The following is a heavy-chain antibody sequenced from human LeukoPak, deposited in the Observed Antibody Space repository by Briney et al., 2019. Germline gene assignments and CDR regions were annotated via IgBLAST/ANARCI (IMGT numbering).Heavy chain of an antibody. Sequence: GESLKISCKGSGYSFSRFWIGWVRQMPGKGLEWMGIIYPGDSDTRYSPSFQGQVTISADKSINTAYLQWSSLKASDTAMYYCARRRGDCSSTSCYLDFWGQGSLVTVSS. D-gene: IGHD2-2*01. CDR2: IYPGDSDT. J-gene: IGHJ4*02. CDR1: GYSFSRFW. CDR3: ARRRGDCSSTSCYLDF. V-gene: IGHV5-51*01.